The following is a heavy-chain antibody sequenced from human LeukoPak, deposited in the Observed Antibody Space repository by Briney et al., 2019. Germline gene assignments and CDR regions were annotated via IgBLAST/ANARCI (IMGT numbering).Heavy chain of an antibody. J-gene: IGHJ4*02. V-gene: IGHV3-23*01. CDR3: VKDWSSIDDSSGYYYSHFDY. CDR2: ISGSGGST. Sequence: GGSLRLSCAASGFTFSSYAMSWVRQAPGKGLEWVSAISGSGGSTYYADSVKGRFTISRDNSKNTLYLQMNSLRAEDTAVYYCVKDWSSIDDSSGYYYSHFDYWGQGTLVTVSS. CDR1: GFTFSSYA. D-gene: IGHD3-22*01.